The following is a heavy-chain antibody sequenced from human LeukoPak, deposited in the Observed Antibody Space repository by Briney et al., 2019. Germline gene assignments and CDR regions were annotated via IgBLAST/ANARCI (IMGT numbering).Heavy chain of an antibody. D-gene: IGHD3-10*01. CDR1: GGSFSSSTYY. CDR3: AREKNYYGSYYFDY. V-gene: IGHV4-39*01. CDR2: IYDSGST. J-gene: IGHJ4*02. Sequence: SETLSLTCTVSGGSFSSSTYYWGWIRQPPRKGLEWIGSIYDSGSTHYNPSLKSRVTISVDTSKNQFSLKLSSVAAADTAVYYCAREKNYYGSYYFDYWGQGTLVTVSS.